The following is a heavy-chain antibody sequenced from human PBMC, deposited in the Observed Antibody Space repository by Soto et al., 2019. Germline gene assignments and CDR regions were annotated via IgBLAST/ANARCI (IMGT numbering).Heavy chain of an antibody. CDR3: ARVGHDTYYGDYVGTLDY. D-gene: IGHD4-17*01. CDR2: IYYSGST. CDR1: GGSISSGGYY. J-gene: IGHJ4*02. V-gene: IGHV4-31*01. Sequence: QVQLQESGPGLVKPSQTLSLTCTVSGGSISSGGYYWSWIRQHPGKGLEWIGYIYYSGSTYYNPSLKSLVTISVDTSKNQFSLKLSSVTAADTAVYYCARVGHDTYYGDYVGTLDYWGQGTLVTVSS.